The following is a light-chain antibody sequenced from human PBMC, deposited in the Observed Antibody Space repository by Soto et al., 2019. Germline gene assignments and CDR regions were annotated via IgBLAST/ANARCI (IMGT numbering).Light chain of an antibody. CDR1: SSNIGGNS. J-gene: IGLJ1*01. CDR3: LLNDTGTTYV. V-gene: IGLV1-51*01. CDR2: DDN. Sequence: SGVPGPAGNNSFSGSSSNIGGNSVSWYQQLPGTAPKLLIYDDNKRPSGIPDRFSGSKSGTSATMGITGFQTGEEDDYFFLLNDTGTTYVYG.